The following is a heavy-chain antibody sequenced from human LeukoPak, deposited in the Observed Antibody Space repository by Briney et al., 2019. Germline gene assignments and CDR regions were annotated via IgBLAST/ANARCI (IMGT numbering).Heavy chain of an antibody. CDR2: INHSGST. J-gene: IGHJ2*01. CDR1: GGSFSGYY. V-gene: IGHV4-34*01. Sequence: SETLSLNCAVYGGSFSGYYWSWIRQPPGEGLEWIGEINHSGSTNYNPSLKSRVTISVDTSKNQFSLKLSSVTAADTAVYYCATLNWGSGWYFDLWGRDTLVTVSS. CDR3: ATLNWGSGWYFDL. D-gene: IGHD7-27*01.